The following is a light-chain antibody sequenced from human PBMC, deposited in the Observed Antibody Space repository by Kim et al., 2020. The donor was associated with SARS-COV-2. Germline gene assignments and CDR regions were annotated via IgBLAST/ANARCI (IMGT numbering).Light chain of an antibody. CDR2: DVS. J-gene: IGKJ1*01. Sequence: PGEGATLSCRASQSVGSNVAWYQRKPGQPLRLLIYDVSIRVTGIPARFSGSGSGTEFTLTISSLQSEDFAIYYCQQYNKWPPGTFGQGTKVDIK. CDR1: QSVGSN. V-gene: IGKV3-15*01. CDR3: QQYNKWPPGT.